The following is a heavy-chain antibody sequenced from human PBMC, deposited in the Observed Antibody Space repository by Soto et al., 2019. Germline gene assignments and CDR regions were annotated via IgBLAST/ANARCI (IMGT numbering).Heavy chain of an antibody. Sequence: SETLSLTCTVSGGSISSGGYYWSWIRQHPGKGLEWIGYIYYSGSTYYNPSLKSRVTISVDTSKNQFSLKLSSVTAADTAVYYCARDAAAGNFFYFDYWGQGTLVTVSS. CDR2: IYYSGST. V-gene: IGHV4-31*03. CDR3: ARDAAAGNFFYFDY. J-gene: IGHJ4*02. D-gene: IGHD6-13*01. CDR1: GGSISSGGYY.